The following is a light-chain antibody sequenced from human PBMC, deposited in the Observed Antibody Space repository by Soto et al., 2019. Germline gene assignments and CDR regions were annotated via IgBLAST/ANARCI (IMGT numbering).Light chain of an antibody. CDR3: HQYKNWPWT. Sequence: EIVMTQSPASLSASPGERVTLSCTASQSVSSYLAWYQQIPGQAPRLLIHGASTGAIGVPDRFSGSGSGTEFTLTISTLQSEDSAVYYCHQYKNWPWTFGQGTKVEI. J-gene: IGKJ1*01. CDR1: QSVSSY. V-gene: IGKV3-15*01. CDR2: GAS.